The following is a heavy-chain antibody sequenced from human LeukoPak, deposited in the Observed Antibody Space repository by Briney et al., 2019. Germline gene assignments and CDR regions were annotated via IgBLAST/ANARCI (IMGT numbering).Heavy chain of an antibody. CDR3: AKVRLWQKDAFDI. CDR1: GFTFSSYA. V-gene: IGHV3-23*01. D-gene: IGHD4/OR15-4a*01. Sequence: GGSLRLSCAASGFTFSSYAMSWVPQAPGKGLKWVSAISGSGGSTYYADSVKGRFTISRDNSKNTLYLQMNSLRAEDTAVYYCAKVRLWQKDAFDIWGQGTMVTVSS. CDR2: ISGSGGST. J-gene: IGHJ3*02.